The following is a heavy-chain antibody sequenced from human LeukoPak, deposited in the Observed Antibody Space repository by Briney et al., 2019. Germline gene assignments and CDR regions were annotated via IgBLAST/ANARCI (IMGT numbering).Heavy chain of an antibody. J-gene: IGHJ4*02. Sequence: PSETLSLTCTVSSGSISSSTYYWGWIRQPPGKGLEWIGTIYYTGSTYYNPSLKSRVTISVDTSKNQFSLKQTSVTAADTAVYYCARAVGTDGYNLWVYWGQGTLVTVSS. CDR2: IYYTGST. V-gene: IGHV4-39*07. CDR1: SGSISSSTYY. D-gene: IGHD5-24*01. CDR3: ARAVGTDGYNLWVY.